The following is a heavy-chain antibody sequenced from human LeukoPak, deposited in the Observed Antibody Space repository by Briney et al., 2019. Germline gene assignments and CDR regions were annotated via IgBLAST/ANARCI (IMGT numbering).Heavy chain of an antibody. J-gene: IGHJ4*02. CDR3: ARQSRSVTTYFDY. CDR1: GFTFSSYS. V-gene: IGHV3-7*01. Sequence: PGGSLRLSCAASGFTFSSYSMNWVRQAPGKGLEWVANIKQDGSEKYYVDSVKGRFTISRDNAKNSLYLQMNSLRAEDTAVYYCARQSRSVTTYFDYWGQGTLVTVPS. D-gene: IGHD4-17*01. CDR2: IKQDGSEK.